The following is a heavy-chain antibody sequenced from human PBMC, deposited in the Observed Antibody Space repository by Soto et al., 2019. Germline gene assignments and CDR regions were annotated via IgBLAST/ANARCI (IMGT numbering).Heavy chain of an antibody. V-gene: IGHV4-59*01. CDR3: ARVRGTAGKRYFDY. CDR2: TYYSGST. Sequence: SETLSLTCTVSGGSMIAYYWNWMRQPPGKGLQWIGYTYYSGSTTYNPSLKSRVTISVDSSKNQFSLKLDSVTPADKAVYYSARVRGTAGKRYFDYWGPGTLVTVS. D-gene: IGHD6-13*01. J-gene: IGHJ4*02. CDR1: GGSMIAYY.